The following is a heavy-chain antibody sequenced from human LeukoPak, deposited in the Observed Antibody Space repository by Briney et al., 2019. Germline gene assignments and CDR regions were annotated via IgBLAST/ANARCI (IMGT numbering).Heavy chain of an antibody. V-gene: IGHV3-13*01. CDR1: GFTFSSSD. J-gene: IGHJ6*03. CDR3: ARDRGRYYMDV. D-gene: IGHD6-25*01. Sequence: GGSLRLSCAASGFTFSSSDMHWVRQPTGKGLEWVSAIGTIGDTYYPGSVKGRFTISRENAENTLYLQMNSLRAGDTAVYYCARDRGRYYMDVWGKGTTVTISS. CDR2: IGTIGDT.